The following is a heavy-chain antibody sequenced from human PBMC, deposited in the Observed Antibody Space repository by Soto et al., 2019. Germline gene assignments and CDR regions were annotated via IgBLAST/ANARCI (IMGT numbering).Heavy chain of an antibody. Sequence: STRQYGGAAGNAFNTYCLHCEHQQPGKGLEWLAAIWYDGTQKYYADSVKGRFIISRDNSKKTLYLEMNSLRAEDTAVYYCARAGGTTVTGLWHFDSWGQGTLVTVSS. J-gene: IGHJ4*02. CDR3: ARAGGTTVTGLWHFDS. CDR1: GNAFNTYC. D-gene: IGHD4-17*01. V-gene: IGHV3-33*01. CDR2: IWYDGTQK.